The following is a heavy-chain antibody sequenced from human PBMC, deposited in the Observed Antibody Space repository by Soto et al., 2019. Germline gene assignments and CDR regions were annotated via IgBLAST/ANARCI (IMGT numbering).Heavy chain of an antibody. J-gene: IGHJ3*02. V-gene: IGHV4-4*02. D-gene: IGHD6-13*01. CDR2: IYHSGST. CDR3: ARDGGIAAAGPAFDI. Sequence: KPSETLSLTCAVSGGSISSSNWGSWVRQPPGRGLEWIGEIYHSGSTNYNPSLKSRVTISVDKSKNQFSLKLSSVTAADTAVYYCARDGGIAAAGPAFDIWGQGTMVTVSS. CDR1: GGSISSSNW.